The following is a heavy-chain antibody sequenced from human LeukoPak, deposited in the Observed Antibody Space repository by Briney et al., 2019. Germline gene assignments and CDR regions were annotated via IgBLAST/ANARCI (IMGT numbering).Heavy chain of an antibody. CDR2: IYDSGST. J-gene: IGHJ3*02. D-gene: IGHD3-22*01. V-gene: IGHV4-59*01. CDR1: GGSISSYY. Sequence: SETLSLTCTVSGGSISSYYWSWIRQPPGKGLEWIGYIYDSGSTNYNPSLKSRVTISVDTSKNQFSLKLSSVAAADTAVYCCACLTTADAFDIWGQGTMVTVSS. CDR3: ACLTTADAFDI.